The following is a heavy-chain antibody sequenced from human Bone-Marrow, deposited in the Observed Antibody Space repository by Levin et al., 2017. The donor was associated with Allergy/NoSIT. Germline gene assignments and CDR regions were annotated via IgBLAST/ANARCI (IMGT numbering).Heavy chain of an antibody. D-gene: IGHD4-11*01. CDR3: ARSFDYNYA. Sequence: GESLKISCAASGFTVINNQMNWLRQAPGRKLEWVSLIYSGGDTHYADSVKGRFTISRDQSKNTLYLEMNTLRAEDTAVYYCARSFDYNYAGGQGTLVTVSS. V-gene: IGHV3-66*01. CDR1: GFTVINNQ. CDR2: IYSGGDT. J-gene: IGHJ4*02.